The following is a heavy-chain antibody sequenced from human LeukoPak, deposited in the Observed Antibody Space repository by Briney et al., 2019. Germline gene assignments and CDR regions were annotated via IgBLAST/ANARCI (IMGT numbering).Heavy chain of an antibody. Sequence: GGSLRLSCAASGFTFGRYWMHWVRQAPGKGLVWVSHINSDGSTTNYADSVKGRFTISRDNAKNTLYLRMNSLRAEDTAVYYCARGSPIAAAGVFDYWGQGTLVTVSS. CDR2: INSDGSTT. CDR1: GFTFGRYW. J-gene: IGHJ4*02. CDR3: ARGSPIAAAGVFDY. V-gene: IGHV3-74*01. D-gene: IGHD6-13*01.